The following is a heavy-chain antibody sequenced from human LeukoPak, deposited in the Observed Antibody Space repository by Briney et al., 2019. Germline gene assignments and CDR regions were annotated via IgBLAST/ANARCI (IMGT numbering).Heavy chain of an antibody. CDR3: ARSPMTTSLFDP. CDR2: IYYSGST. D-gene: IGHD4-17*01. CDR1: GGSISSYY. Sequence: SETLSLTCTASGGSISSYYWSWIRQPPGKGLEWIGYIYYSGSTNYNPSLKSRVTISVDTSKNQFSLKLSSVTAADTAVYYCARSPMTTSLFDPWGQGTLVTVSS. V-gene: IGHV4-59*08. J-gene: IGHJ5*02.